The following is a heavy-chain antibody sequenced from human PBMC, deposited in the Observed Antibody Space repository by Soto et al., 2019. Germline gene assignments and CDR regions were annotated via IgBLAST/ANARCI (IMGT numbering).Heavy chain of an antibody. J-gene: IGHJ4*02. D-gene: IGHD6-13*01. Sequence: QVQLVQSGAEVKKPGASVKVSCKASGYTFTSYGISWVRQAPGQGLEWMGWISAYNGNTNYAQKLQGRVTMTTDTSTSTDYMELRSLRSDDTAVYYCARERGYSSSWYLTEIDYWGQGTLVNVSS. CDR1: GYTFTSYG. CDR3: ARERGYSSSWYLTEIDY. CDR2: ISAYNGNT. V-gene: IGHV1-18*01.